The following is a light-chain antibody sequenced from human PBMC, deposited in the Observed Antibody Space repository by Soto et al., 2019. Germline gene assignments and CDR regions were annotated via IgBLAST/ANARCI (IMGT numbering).Light chain of an antibody. J-gene: IGKJ2*01. V-gene: IGKV3-15*01. CDR3: QQYNYRPPYT. Sequence: ETVMTQSLATLSMSPGERVTLSCRASQSVSTNVAWYQQKPGQAPRLLIYGASTRATGIPPRFSGSGYATEFTLTISSLQTEDFAVYYCQQYNYRPPYTFGQGTKLEMK. CDR2: GAS. CDR1: QSVSTN.